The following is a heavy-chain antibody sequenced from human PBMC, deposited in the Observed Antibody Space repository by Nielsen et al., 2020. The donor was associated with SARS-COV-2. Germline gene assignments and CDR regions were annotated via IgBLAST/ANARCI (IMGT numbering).Heavy chain of an antibody. J-gene: IGHJ3*02. Sequence: SETLSLTCAVSGGSISSSNWWSWVRQPPGKGLEWIGEIYHSGSTNYNPSLKSRVTISVDTSKNQFSLKLSSVTAADTAVYYCARKGVDPKITGDFVRGAFDIWGQGTMVTVSS. CDR3: ARKGVDPKITGDFVRGAFDI. D-gene: IGHD7-27*01. CDR2: IYHSGST. CDR1: GGSISSSNW. V-gene: IGHV4-4*02.